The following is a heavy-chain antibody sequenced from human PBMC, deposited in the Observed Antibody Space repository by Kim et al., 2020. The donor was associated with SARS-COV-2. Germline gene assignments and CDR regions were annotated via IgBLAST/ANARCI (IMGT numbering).Heavy chain of an antibody. D-gene: IGHD5-18*01. CDR3: EAAAMVPYYYYGMDV. V-gene: IGHV4-39*01. J-gene: IGHJ6*02. CDR2: IYYSGST. CDR1: GGSISSSSYY. Sequence: SETLSLTCTVSGGSISSSSYYWGWIRQPPGKGLEWIGSIYYSGSTYYNPSLKSRVTISVDTSKNQFSLKLSSVTAADTAVYYCEAAAMVPYYYYGMDVWGQGTTVTVSS.